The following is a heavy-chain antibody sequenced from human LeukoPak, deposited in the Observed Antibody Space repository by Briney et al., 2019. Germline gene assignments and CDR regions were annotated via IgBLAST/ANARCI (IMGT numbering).Heavy chain of an antibody. Sequence: PGGSLRLSCAASGLPFSVTWMSWVLQVPGKRLGWTARLKSRVAGETADYPAPVKARFTVSRDESKNTLYLQMNSLTTKDTAVYFCTTVNSGCHPSYFFDGWGPGTLVTVSS. CDR2: LKSRVAGETA. D-gene: IGHD1-26*01. CDR1: GLPFSVTW. CDR3: TTVNSGCHPSYFFDG. V-gene: IGHV3-15*01. J-gene: IGHJ4*01.